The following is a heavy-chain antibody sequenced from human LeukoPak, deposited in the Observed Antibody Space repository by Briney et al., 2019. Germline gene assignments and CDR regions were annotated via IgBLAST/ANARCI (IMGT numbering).Heavy chain of an antibody. J-gene: IGHJ4*02. CDR2: IYHSGST. CDR3: ARGVPVTD. CDR1: GGSISSGGYS. Sequence: SETLSLTCAVSGGSISSGGYSWSWIRQPPGKGLEWIGYIYHSGSTYYNPSLKSRVTISVDRSKNQFSLKLSSVTAADTAVYYCARGVPVTDWGQGTLVTVSS. V-gene: IGHV4-30-2*01. D-gene: IGHD3-10*01.